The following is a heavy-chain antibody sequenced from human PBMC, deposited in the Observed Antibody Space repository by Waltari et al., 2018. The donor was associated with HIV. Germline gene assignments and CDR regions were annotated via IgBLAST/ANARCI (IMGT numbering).Heavy chain of an antibody. CDR3: AGAPDGDFSWLDP. CDR1: GGSVTSRTYY. Sequence: QLQLQESGPGLVKPSETLSLTCTVSGGSVTSRTYYWGWIRQAPGRGLVWIGAISYSGSAYCNPSLESRVTISLDTSKNQFSLKLQSVTAADTAVYYCAGAPDGDFSWLDPWGQGTLVTVSS. V-gene: IGHV4-39*07. CDR2: ISYSGSA. J-gene: IGHJ5*02. D-gene: IGHD4-17*01.